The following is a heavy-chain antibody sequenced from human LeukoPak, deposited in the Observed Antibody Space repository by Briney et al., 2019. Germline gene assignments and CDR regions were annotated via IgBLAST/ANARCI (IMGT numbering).Heavy chain of an antibody. D-gene: IGHD3-16*02. CDR1: GYTFTSYG. V-gene: IGHV1-18*04. J-gene: IGHJ4*02. Sequence: ASVKVSCKASGYTFTSYGISWVRQAPGQGLEWMGSISPYNGNIKYTERLQGRVIMTTDTSTRTAYMKLRSLRSDDTAVFYCARDQYDYTWGSYRPYFDSWGQGTLVTVSS. CDR2: ISPYNGNI. CDR3: ARDQYDYTWGSYRPYFDS.